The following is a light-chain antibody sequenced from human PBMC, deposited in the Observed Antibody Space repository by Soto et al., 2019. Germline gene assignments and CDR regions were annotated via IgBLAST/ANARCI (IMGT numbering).Light chain of an antibody. J-gene: IGKJ3*01. CDR2: KVS. CDR3: MQGTHWPQGIT. Sequence: DVVMTQSPLSLSVTLGQPASISCRSSQSLLYSDGNTYLYWFLQRPGQSPRRLIYKVSNRDSGVPDRISGSGSGTDFTLKISRVEAEDVGVYYCMQGTHWPQGITFGPGTKVDIK. V-gene: IGKV2-30*01. CDR1: QSLLYSDGNTY.